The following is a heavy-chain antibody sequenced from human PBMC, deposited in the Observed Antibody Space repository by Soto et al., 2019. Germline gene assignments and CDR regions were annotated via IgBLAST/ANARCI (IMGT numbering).Heavy chain of an antibody. J-gene: IGHJ5*02. CDR3: ARDQAVAGFRWFDP. V-gene: IGHV3-30-3*01. Sequence: QVQLVESGGGVVQPGRSLRLSCAASGFTFSSYAMHWVRQAPGKGLEWVAFISYDGSNKYYADSMKGRFTISRDNPKNTRYLQMNSLRAEDTAVYYWARDQAVAGFRWFDPWGQGTLVTVSS. CDR2: ISYDGSNK. CDR1: GFTFSSYA. D-gene: IGHD6-19*01.